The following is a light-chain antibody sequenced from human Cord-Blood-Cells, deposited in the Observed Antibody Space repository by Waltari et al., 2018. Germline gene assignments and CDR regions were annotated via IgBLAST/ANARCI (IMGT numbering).Light chain of an antibody. V-gene: IGLV2-14*01. Sequence: QSALTQPASVSGSPGQSITISCTGTSSDVVGYNYVYWYQQHPGKAPKFMIYEVSNRPSGVSNRFSGSKSGNTASLTISGLQAEDEADYYCSSYTSSSTLVFGTGTKVTVL. CDR2: EVS. J-gene: IGLJ1*01. CDR3: SSYTSSSTLV. CDR1: SSDVVGYNY.